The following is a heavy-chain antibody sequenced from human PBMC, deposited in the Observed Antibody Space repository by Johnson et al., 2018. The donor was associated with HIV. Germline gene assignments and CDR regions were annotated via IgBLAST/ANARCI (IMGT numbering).Heavy chain of an antibody. Sequence: VHLVESGGGVVQPGRSLRLSCAASGFTFSSYGMHWVRQAPGKGLEWVGRIKSKTDGGTTDYAAPVKGRFTISRDDSKNTLYLQMNRLRAEDTAVYYCAKSGPRAFDIWGQGTMVTVSS. V-gene: IGHV3-15*01. D-gene: IGHD2-8*02. CDR2: IKSKTDGGTT. CDR1: GFTFSSYG. CDR3: AKSGPRAFDI. J-gene: IGHJ3*02.